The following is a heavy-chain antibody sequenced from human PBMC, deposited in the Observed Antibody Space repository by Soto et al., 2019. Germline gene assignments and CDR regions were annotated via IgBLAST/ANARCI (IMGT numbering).Heavy chain of an antibody. V-gene: IGHV3-74*01. D-gene: IGHD6-13*01. CDR1: GFTFSSYW. J-gene: IGHJ6*02. CDR2: INSDGSSK. CDR3: ARGGIAAAVEFRNYYYGMDV. Sequence: GGSLRLSCAASGFTFSSYWMHWVRQAPGKGLVWVSRINSDGSSKSYADSVKGRFTISRDNAKNTLYLQMNSLRAEDTAVYYCARGGIAAAVEFRNYYYGMDVWGQGTTVTVSS.